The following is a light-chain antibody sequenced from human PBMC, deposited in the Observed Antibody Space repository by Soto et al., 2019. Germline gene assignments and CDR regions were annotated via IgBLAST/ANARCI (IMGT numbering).Light chain of an antibody. Sequence: AIQMTQSPSSLSASVGDRVTITCRASQGIRNDLGWYHQKPGEAAKRLIYAASSLQSGVPSRFSGSGSGTDFTLITSSLQPEDFATYYCLQDYNYPITFGQGTRLEIK. CDR1: QGIRND. CDR3: LQDYNYPIT. V-gene: IGKV1-6*01. CDR2: AAS. J-gene: IGKJ5*01.